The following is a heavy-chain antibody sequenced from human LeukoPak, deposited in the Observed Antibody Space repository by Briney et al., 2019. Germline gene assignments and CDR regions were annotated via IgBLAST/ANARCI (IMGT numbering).Heavy chain of an antibody. J-gene: IGHJ4*02. D-gene: IGHD5-12*01. CDR1: GYSFTSYW. CDR2: IYPGDSDT. CDR3: ASGYSGYDFIGGVDY. Sequence: GESLKISCKGSGYSFTSYWIAWVRQMPGKGLEWMGIIYPGDSDTKYSPSFQGQVTISADKSISTAYLQWSSLKASDTAMYYCASGYSGYDFIGGVDYWGQGTLVTVSS. V-gene: IGHV5-51*01.